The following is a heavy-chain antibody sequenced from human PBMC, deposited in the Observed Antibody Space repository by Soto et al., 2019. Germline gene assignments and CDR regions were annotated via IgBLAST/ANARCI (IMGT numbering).Heavy chain of an antibody. D-gene: IGHD3-10*01. Sequence: QLQLQESGSGLVKPSQTLSLTCAVSGGSISSGGYSWSWIRQPPGKGLEWIGYIYHSGSTYYNPSLKSRVTISVDRSKNQFSLKLSSVTAADTAVYYCARVGMVRGVITHYFDYWGQGTLVTVSS. CDR3: ARVGMVRGVITHYFDY. CDR2: IYHSGST. V-gene: IGHV4-30-2*01. CDR1: GGSISSGGYS. J-gene: IGHJ4*02.